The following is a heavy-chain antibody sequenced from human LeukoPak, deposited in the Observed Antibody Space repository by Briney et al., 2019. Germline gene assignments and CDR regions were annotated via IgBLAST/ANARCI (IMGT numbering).Heavy chain of an antibody. J-gene: IGHJ4*02. CDR1: GGSFSGYY. D-gene: IGHD3-10*01. CDR3: ARGNYGSGSYYHVYFDY. CDR2: INHSGST. Sequence: SETLSLTCAVYGGSFSGYYWSWIRQPPGKGLEWVGEINHSGSTNYNPSLKSRVTISVDTSKNQFSLKLSSVTAADTAVYYCARGNYGSGSYYHVYFDYWGQGTLVTVSS. V-gene: IGHV4-34*01.